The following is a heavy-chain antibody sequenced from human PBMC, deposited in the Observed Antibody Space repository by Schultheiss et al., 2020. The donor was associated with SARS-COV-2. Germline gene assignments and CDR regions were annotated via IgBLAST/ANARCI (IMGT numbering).Heavy chain of an antibody. Sequence: GESLKISCAASGFTFSSYAMSWVRQAPGKGLEWVSYITSSSSTIYYADSVKGRFTISRDNAKNSLFLQMNSLRAEDTAVYYCARDRSSGYGGSFDYWGQGTLVTVSS. CDR3: ARDRSSGYGGSFDY. V-gene: IGHV3-48*01. CDR2: ITSSSSTI. CDR1: GFTFSSYA. D-gene: IGHD3-22*01. J-gene: IGHJ4*02.